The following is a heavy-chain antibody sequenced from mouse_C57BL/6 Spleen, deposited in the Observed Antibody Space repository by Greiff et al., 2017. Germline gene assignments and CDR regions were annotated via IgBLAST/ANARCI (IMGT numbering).Heavy chain of an antibody. CDR1: GYSFTDYN. Sequence: EVQLQQSGPELVKPGASVKIPCKVSGYSFTDYNMDWVKQSHGKSLEWIGEINPNNGGTIYNQKFKGKATLTVDKSSSSSNMELLSLTSTDTAVYYCASWVYYYDWFAYWGQGTLVTVSA. CDR2: INPNNGGT. V-gene: IGHV1-18*01. J-gene: IGHJ3*01. D-gene: IGHD2-4*01. CDR3: ASWVYYYDWFAY.